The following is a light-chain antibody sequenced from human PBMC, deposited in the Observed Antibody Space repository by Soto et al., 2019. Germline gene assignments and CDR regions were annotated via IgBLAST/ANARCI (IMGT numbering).Light chain of an antibody. Sequence: DIVMTQSPLSLPVTPGEPASISCRSSQSVSSTYVAWYQQKSGQAPRLLIYGASTRATDMPGTFSGRGSGTEFTLTISRLEPEDFAVYYCQQYGSSPLTFGQGTKVDIK. CDR1: QSVSSTY. J-gene: IGKJ1*01. V-gene: IGKV3-20*01. CDR2: GAS. CDR3: QQYGSSPLT.